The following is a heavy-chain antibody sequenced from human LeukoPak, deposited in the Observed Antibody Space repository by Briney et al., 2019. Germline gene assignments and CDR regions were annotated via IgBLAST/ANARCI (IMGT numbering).Heavy chain of an antibody. V-gene: IGHV3-23*01. CDR1: GFTFSNYA. CDR3: AKGPRYFDWLLD. Sequence: GGSLRLSCAASGFTFSNYAMTWLRQAPGKGLEWVSVISGSGGSTYYADSVKGRFTISRDNSKNTLYLQMNSLRAEDTGVYYCAKGPRYFDWLLDWGQGTLVTVSS. D-gene: IGHD3-9*01. J-gene: IGHJ4*02. CDR2: ISGSGGST.